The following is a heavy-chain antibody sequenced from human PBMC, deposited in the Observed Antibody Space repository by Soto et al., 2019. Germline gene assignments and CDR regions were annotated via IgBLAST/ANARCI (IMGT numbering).Heavy chain of an antibody. D-gene: IGHD2-15*01. J-gene: IGHJ6*03. Sequence: ASVKVSCKVSGYTLTELSMHWVRQAPGKGLEWMGGFDPEDGETIYAQKFQGRVTMTEDTSTDTAYMELSSLRSEDTAVYYCATRYCSGGSCYFYMDVWGKGTTVTSP. CDR1: GYTLTELS. CDR3: ATRYCSGGSCYFYMDV. V-gene: IGHV1-24*01. CDR2: FDPEDGET.